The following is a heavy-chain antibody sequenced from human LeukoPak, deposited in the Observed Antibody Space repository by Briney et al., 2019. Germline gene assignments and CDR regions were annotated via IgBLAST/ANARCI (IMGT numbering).Heavy chain of an antibody. V-gene: IGHV1-46*01. D-gene: IGHD3-22*01. CDR1: GYTFTSYY. J-gene: IGHJ4*02. CDR3: ARGDDSSGYYYTSFDY. CDR2: INPSGGST. Sequence: GASVKVSCKASGYTFTSYYMHWVRQAPGQGLEWMGIINPSGGSTSYAQKFQGRVTMTRDTSTSTVYMELSSLRSEDTAVYYCARGDDSSGYYYTSFDYWGQGTLVTVSS.